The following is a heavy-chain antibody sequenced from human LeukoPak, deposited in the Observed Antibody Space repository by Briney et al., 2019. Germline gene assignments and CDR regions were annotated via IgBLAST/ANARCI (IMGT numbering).Heavy chain of an antibody. V-gene: IGHV4-34*01. CDR2: INRSGST. D-gene: IGHD2-2*01. Sequence: SETLSLTCAVCGGSFSGYYWSWIRQPPGKGLEWIGEINRSGSTNYNPSLKSRVTISVDTSRNQFSLKLSSVTAADTAVYYCATNPGGYCSSTNCYGEAPWGQGTLVTVSS. CDR1: GGSFSGYY. J-gene: IGHJ5*02. CDR3: ATNPGGYCSSTNCYGEAP.